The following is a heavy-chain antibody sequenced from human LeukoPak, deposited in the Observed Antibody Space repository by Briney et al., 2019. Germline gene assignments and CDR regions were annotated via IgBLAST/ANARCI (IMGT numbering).Heavy chain of an antibody. V-gene: IGHV3-74*01. J-gene: IGHJ4*02. D-gene: IGHD1-26*01. CDR3: ARVVPATVGFDLDY. Sequence: GGSLRLSCAATGFTFSTYWMHWVRQAPGKGLVWVSRINSDGSSASYADSVKGRFTISRDNAKNTLYLQMNSLRAEDTAVYYCARVVPATVGFDLDYWGQGTLVTVSS. CDR2: INSDGSSA. CDR1: GFTFSTYW.